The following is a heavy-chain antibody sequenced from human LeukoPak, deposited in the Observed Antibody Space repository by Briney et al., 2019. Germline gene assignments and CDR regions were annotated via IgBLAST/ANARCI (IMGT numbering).Heavy chain of an antibody. D-gene: IGHD3-10*01. CDR1: GGSSSGYY. CDR3: AREGITMVRGVTNRYNWFDP. J-gene: IGHJ5*02. Sequence: SETLSLTCAVYGGSSSGYYWSWIRQPPGKGLEWIGEINHSGSTNYNPSLKSRVTISVDTSKNQFSLKLSSVTAADTAVYYCAREGITMVRGVTNRYNWFDPWGQGTLVTVPS. CDR2: INHSGST. V-gene: IGHV4-34*01.